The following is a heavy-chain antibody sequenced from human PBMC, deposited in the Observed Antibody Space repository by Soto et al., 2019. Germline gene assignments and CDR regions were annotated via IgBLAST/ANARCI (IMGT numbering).Heavy chain of an antibody. J-gene: IGHJ1*01. CDR2: ISAYNGNT. Sequence: ASVKVSCKASGYTFTSYGISWVRQAPGQGLEWMGWISAYNGNTNYAQKLQGRVTMTRDTSTTTIYMELSSLRSDDTAIYYCAREENCSGGTCYSEYVHRWGQGTLVTV. CDR3: AREENCSGGTCYSEYVHR. CDR1: GYTFTSYG. V-gene: IGHV1-18*01. D-gene: IGHD2-15*01.